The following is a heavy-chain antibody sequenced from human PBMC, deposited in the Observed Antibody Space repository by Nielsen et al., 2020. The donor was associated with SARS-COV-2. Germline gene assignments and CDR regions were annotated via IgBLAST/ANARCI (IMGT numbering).Heavy chain of an antibody. CDR2: ISYSGST. D-gene: IGHD2-15*01. Sequence: SETLSLTCTVSGGSMSSGGLYWSWIRQHPGKGLEWIGYISYSGSTYYNPSLKSRVTISVETSKNQFSLKMNSVTAADTAVYYCARGNDELDIAVVPTGLSYYYVMDVWGQGTTVTVSS. J-gene: IGHJ6*02. CDR1: GGSMSSGGLY. V-gene: IGHV4-31*03. CDR3: ARGNDELDIAVVPTGLSYYYVMDV.